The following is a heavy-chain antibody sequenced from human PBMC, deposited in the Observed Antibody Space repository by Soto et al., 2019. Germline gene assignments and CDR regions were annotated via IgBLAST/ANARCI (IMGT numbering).Heavy chain of an antibody. CDR1: GGSISSYY. V-gene: IGHV4-59*01. D-gene: IGHD3-9*01. CDR2: IYYSGST. CDR3: AGYGLRYFDWLLLGGNNWFDP. J-gene: IGHJ5*02. Sequence: PSETLSLTCTVSGGSISSYYWSWIRQPPGKGLEWIGYIYYSGSTNYNPSLKSRVTISVDTSKNQFSLKLSSVTAADTAVYYCAGYGLRYFDWLLLGGNNWFDPWGQGTLVTVSS.